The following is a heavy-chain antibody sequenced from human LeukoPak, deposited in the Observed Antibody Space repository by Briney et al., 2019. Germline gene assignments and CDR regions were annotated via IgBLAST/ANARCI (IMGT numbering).Heavy chain of an antibody. CDR2: ISSSSSYI. D-gene: IGHD5-18*01. V-gene: IGHV3-21*01. J-gene: IGHJ6*02. Sequence: AGGSLRLFCAASGFTFSSYSMNWVRQAPGKGLEWVSSISSSSSYIYYADSVKGRFTISRDNAKNSLYLQMNSLRAEDTAVYYCAKTLSGYSYGLGMDVWDQGTTVTVSS. CDR1: GFTFSSYS. CDR3: AKTLSGYSYGLGMDV.